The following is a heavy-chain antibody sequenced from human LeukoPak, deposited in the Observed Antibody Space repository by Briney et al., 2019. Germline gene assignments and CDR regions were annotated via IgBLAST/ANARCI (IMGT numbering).Heavy chain of an antibody. V-gene: IGHV3-48*02. CDR2: ITSNSATI. Sequence: PGGSLRLSCAASGFTFSVYSMNWVRQPPGMGLEWVSYITSNSATIQYADSVKGRFTISRDNAKNSLSLQMNSLRDEDTAVYYCARSVGRYFDYWGQGMLVTVSS. J-gene: IGHJ4*02. CDR3: ARSVGRYFDY. D-gene: IGHD1-26*01. CDR1: GFTFSVYS.